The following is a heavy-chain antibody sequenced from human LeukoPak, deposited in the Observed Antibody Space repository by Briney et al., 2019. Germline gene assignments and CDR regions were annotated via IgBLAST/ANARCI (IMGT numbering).Heavy chain of an antibody. Sequence: GGSLRLSCAASGFTFSSYSMNWVRHAPGKGLEWVSYISSSSSTIYYADSVKGRFTICRDNAKNSLYLQMNSLRAEDTAVYYCARDAPKYGDYFDYWGQGTLVTVSS. J-gene: IGHJ4*02. CDR2: ISSSSSTI. CDR1: GFTFSSYS. V-gene: IGHV3-48*01. D-gene: IGHD4-17*01. CDR3: ARDAPKYGDYFDY.